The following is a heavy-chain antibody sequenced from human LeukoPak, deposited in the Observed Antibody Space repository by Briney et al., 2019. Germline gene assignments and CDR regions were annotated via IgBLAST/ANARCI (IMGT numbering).Heavy chain of an antibody. CDR1: GYTFTSYG. D-gene: IGHD3-10*01. CDR2: ISAYNGNT. CDR3: ARAGITMVRGGTYGMDV. Sequence: ASVKVSCKASGYTFTSYGISWVRQAPGQGLEWMGWISAYNGNTNYAQKLQGRVIMTTDTSTSTAYMELRSLRSDDTAVYYCARAGITMVRGGTYGMDVWGQGTTVTVSS. V-gene: IGHV1-18*01. J-gene: IGHJ6*02.